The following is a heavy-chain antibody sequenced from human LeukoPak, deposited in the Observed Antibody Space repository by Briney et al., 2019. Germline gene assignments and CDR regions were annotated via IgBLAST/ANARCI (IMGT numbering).Heavy chain of an antibody. Sequence: ASVKVSCKVSGYTLTELSMHWVRQAPGKGLEWMGGFDPEDGETIYAQKFQGRVTMTEDTSTDTAYMELSSLRSEDTAVYYCATFWSGYYTGGAFDIWGQGTMVTVSS. CDR3: ATFWSGYYTGGAFDI. J-gene: IGHJ3*02. V-gene: IGHV1-24*01. CDR2: FDPEDGET. CDR1: GYTLTELS. D-gene: IGHD3-3*01.